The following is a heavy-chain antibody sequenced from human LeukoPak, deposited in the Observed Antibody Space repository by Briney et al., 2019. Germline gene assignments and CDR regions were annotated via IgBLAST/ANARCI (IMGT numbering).Heavy chain of an antibody. CDR2: IKQDGSEK. CDR1: GFTFNTYG. CDR3: ARGRYPKYYYALPGGMDV. D-gene: IGHD3-10*01. Sequence: GGSLRLSCSASGFTFNTYGMHWVRQAPGKGLEWVANIKQDGSEKYYVDSVKGRFTISRDNAKNSLYLQMNSLRAEDTAVYYCARGRYPKYYYALPGGMDVWGQGTTVTVSS. J-gene: IGHJ6*02. V-gene: IGHV3-7*01.